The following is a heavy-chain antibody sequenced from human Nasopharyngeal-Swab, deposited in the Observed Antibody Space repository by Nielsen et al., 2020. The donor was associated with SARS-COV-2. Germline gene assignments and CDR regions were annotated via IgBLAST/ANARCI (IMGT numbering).Heavy chain of an antibody. J-gene: IGHJ6*02. CDR3: ARQPSMVHYYYYGMDV. CDR2: IYYSGST. V-gene: IGHV4-39*01. Sequence: WIRQPPGKRLEWIGNIYYSGSTYYSPSLKSRLTISVDTSKNQFSLKLSSVTAADTAVYYCARQPSMVHYYYYGMDVWGQGTTVTVSS. D-gene: IGHD4/OR15-4a*01.